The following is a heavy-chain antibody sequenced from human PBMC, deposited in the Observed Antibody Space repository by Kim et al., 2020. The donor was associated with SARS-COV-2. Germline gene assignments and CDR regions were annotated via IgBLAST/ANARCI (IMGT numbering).Heavy chain of an antibody. D-gene: IGHD2-21*01. J-gene: IGHJ4*02. CDR2: INPSGGST. Sequence: ASVKVSCKASGYTFTSYYMHWVRQAPGQGLEWMGIINPSGGSTSYAQKFQGRVTMTRDTSTSTVYMELSSLRSEDTAVYYCARAATSSILWWSASYYFDYWGQGTLVTVSS. V-gene: IGHV1-46*01. CDR1: GYTFTSYY. CDR3: ARAATSSILWWSASYYFDY.